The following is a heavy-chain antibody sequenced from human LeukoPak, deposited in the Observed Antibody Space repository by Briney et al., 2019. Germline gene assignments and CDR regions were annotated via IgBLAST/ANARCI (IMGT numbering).Heavy chain of an antibody. CDR3: GSGDFWRGFYNH. J-gene: IGHJ1*01. Sequence: PSETLSLTCTVCGGPISGYYWVWIRQPPGKGREWIGYIDYSGNTNYNPSLKSRVTISVDTSKNQFSLQLTSATAADTAVYYCGSGDFWRGFYNHWRQDTVVTVSS. CDR1: GGPISGYY. CDR2: IDYSGNT. D-gene: IGHD3-3*01. V-gene: IGHV4-59*01.